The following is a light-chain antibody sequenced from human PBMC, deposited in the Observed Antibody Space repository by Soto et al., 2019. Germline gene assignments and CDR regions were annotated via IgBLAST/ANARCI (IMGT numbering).Light chain of an antibody. CDR2: KAS. CDR3: QHFNSYSRT. CDR1: QSIDSW. J-gene: IGKJ1*01. V-gene: IGKV1-5*03. Sequence: DIKMTQSPSTLSASIADRVTITCRASQSIDSWLAWYQQKPGKAPKLLIYKASSLQTGVPSRFSGSGSGTDFTLTISSLQPDDFATNCCQHFNSYSRTFVQGTKEEVK.